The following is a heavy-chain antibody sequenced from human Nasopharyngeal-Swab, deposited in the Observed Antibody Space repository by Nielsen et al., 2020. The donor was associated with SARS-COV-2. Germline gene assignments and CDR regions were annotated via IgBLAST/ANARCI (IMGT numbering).Heavy chain of an antibody. CDR1: GFTVSSNY. CDR3: SRAISAYQLLIDGYYFDY. J-gene: IGHJ4*02. Sequence: GESLKISCAASGFTVSSNYMSWVRQAPGKGLEWVSVIYSGGSTYYADSVKGRFTITRDNSKNTLYLQMNSLRAEDTAVYYCSRAISAYQLLIDGYYFDYWGQGTLVTVSS. CDR2: IYSGGST. D-gene: IGHD2-2*01. V-gene: IGHV3-53*01.